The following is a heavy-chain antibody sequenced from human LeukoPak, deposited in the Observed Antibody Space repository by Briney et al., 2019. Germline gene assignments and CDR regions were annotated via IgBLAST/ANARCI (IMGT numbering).Heavy chain of an antibody. D-gene: IGHD6-13*01. CDR1: GGSISSYY. CDR3: ARGSPPRSYYYSSYGRDV. Sequence: SETLSLTCTVSGGSISSYYWSWIRQPAGKGLEWIGRIYTSGSTNYNPSLKSRVTMSVDTSKNQFSLKLSSVTAADTAVYYCARGSPPRSYYYSSYGRDVWGKGTTVTVSS. V-gene: IGHV4-4*07. J-gene: IGHJ6*04. CDR2: IYTSGST.